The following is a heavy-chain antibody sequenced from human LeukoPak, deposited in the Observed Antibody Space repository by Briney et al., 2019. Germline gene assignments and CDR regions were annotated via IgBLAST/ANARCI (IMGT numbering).Heavy chain of an antibody. Sequence: PGRSLRLXCTASGSTFGDYAMSWVRQAPGKGLEWVGFIRSKAYGVTTEYAASVKGRFTISRDDSKSIAYLQMNSLKTEDTAVYYCIRFLEWLSPGDYWGQGTLVTVSS. J-gene: IGHJ4*02. V-gene: IGHV3-49*04. D-gene: IGHD3-3*01. CDR2: IRSKAYGVTT. CDR3: IRFLEWLSPGDY. CDR1: GSTFGDYA.